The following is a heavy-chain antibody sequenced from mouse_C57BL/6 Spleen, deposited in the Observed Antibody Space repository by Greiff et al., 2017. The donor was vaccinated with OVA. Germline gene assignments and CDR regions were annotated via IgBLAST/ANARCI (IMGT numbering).Heavy chain of an antibody. CDR2: INPSSGYT. J-gene: IGHJ2*01. CDR1: GYTFTSYT. V-gene: IGHV1-4*01. CDR3: ARDKPNLFDY. Sequence: QVQLKESGAELARPGASVKMSCKASGYTFTSYTMHWVKQRPGQGLEWIGYINPSSGYTKYNQKFKDKATLTADKSSSTAYMQLSSLTSEDSAVYYCARDKPNLFDYWGQGTTLTVSS.